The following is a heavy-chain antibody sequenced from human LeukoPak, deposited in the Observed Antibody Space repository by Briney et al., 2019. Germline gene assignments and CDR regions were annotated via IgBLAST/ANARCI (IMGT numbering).Heavy chain of an antibody. CDR3: ARDAPYCGGDCYSPTFDY. CDR1: RFTVSSNY. CDR2: IYSGGST. J-gene: IGHJ4*02. D-gene: IGHD2-21*02. Sequence: GGSLRLSCAASRFTVSSNYMSWVRQAPGKGLEWVSVIYSGGSTYYADSVKGRFTISRDNSKNTLYLQMNSLRAEDTAVYYCARDAPYCGGDCYSPTFDYWGQGTLVTVSS. V-gene: IGHV3-53*01.